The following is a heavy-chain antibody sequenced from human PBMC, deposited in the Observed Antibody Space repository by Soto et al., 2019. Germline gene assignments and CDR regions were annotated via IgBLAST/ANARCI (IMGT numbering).Heavy chain of an antibody. V-gene: IGHV1-69*13. Sequence: SVKVSCKASGGTFSSYAISWVRQAPGQGLEWMGGIIPIFGTANYAQKFQGRVTITADESTSTAYMELSSLRSEDTAVYYCARARRGYDSSGYHFDYWGQGTLVTVSS. CDR2: IIPIFGTA. J-gene: IGHJ4*02. CDR1: GGTFSSYA. D-gene: IGHD3-22*01. CDR3: ARARRGYDSSGYHFDY.